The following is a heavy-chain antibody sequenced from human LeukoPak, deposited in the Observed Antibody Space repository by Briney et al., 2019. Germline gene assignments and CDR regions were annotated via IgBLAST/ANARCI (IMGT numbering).Heavy chain of an antibody. V-gene: IGHV3-48*03. CDR3: ARVDYYDSSAYPPFDF. CDR1: GFTFSSYE. Sequence: GRSLRLSCAASGFTFSSYEMNWVRQAPGKGLEWVSYISSSSTTIYYADSVKGRFTISRDNAKNSLYLQMNSLRAEDTAVYYCARVDYYDSSAYPPFDFWGQGTLVTVSS. J-gene: IGHJ4*02. CDR2: ISSSSTTI. D-gene: IGHD3-22*01.